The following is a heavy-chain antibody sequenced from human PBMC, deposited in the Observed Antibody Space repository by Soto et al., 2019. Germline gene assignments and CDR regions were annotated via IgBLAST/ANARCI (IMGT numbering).Heavy chain of an antibody. D-gene: IGHD3-10*01. V-gene: IGHV4-59*11. CDR1: GDSINIRY. Sequence: SETLSLTCSFSGDSINIRYWIWIRQPPGKGLEWIGYIDYVGSTNYAPSLQSRVTMSVDTSKNQVSLKLRYVTAADTAVYYCVRQRGNYFDFWGQGTLVTVS. CDR3: VRQRGNYFDF. CDR2: IDYVGST. J-gene: IGHJ4*02.